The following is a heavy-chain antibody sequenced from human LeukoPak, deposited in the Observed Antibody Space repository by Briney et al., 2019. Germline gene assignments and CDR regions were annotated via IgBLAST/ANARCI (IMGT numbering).Heavy chain of an antibody. V-gene: IGHV1-2*02. J-gene: IGHJ3*02. CDR2: INPNSGGT. D-gene: IGHD3-22*01. CDR3: AKLLHYDSSGYFETDAFDI. Sequence: VASVKVSCKASGYTFTGYYMHWVRQAPGQGLEWMGWINPNSGGTNYAQKFQGRVTMTRDTSISTTYMELSRLRSDDTAVYYCAKLLHYDSSGYFETDAFDIWGQGTMVTVSS. CDR1: GYTFTGYY.